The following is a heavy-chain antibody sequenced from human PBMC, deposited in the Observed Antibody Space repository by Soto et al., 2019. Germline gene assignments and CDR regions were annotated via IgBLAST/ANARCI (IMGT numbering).Heavy chain of an antibody. Sequence: SVKVSCKASGGTCSIYTISWVLQAPGQGLEWMGRIIPILGIANYAQKFQGRVTITADKSTSTAYMELSSLRSEDTAVYYCARGRSFPEYYYYYMDVWGKGTTVTVSS. D-gene: IGHD2-15*01. V-gene: IGHV1-69*02. CDR2: IIPILGIA. J-gene: IGHJ6*03. CDR1: GGTCSIYT. CDR3: ARGRSFPEYYYYYMDV.